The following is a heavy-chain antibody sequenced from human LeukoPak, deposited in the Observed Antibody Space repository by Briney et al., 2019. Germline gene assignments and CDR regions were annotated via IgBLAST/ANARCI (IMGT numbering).Heavy chain of an antibody. V-gene: IGHV3-23*01. D-gene: IGHD6-19*01. CDR3: AKGSIAVALFDY. J-gene: IGHJ4*02. CDR1: GFTFSSYA. CDR2: ISGSGGNT. Sequence: GGSLRLSCAASGFTFSSYAMSWVRQAPGKGLEWVSAISGSGGNTYYADSVKGRVTISRDNSKNTLYMQMNSLRAKDTAVYYCAKGSIAVALFDYWGQGTLVTVSS.